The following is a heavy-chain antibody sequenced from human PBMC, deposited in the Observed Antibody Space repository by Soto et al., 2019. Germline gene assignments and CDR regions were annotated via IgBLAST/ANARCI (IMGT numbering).Heavy chain of an antibody. CDR1: GYIFTNYY. CDR2: MNPSEGST. V-gene: IGHV1-46*01. CDR3: VRDEAMFEAAATVY. D-gene: IGHD2-2*01. Sequence: QVQLVQSGAEVKTPGASVKVSCRTSGYIFTNYYIHWVRQPPGQGLEGMGVMNPSEGSTSYGRKFQCRVPMTSDTSASTVYMELSGLTSEVPADCYCVRDEAMFEAAATVYWGQGNRVTVSS. J-gene: IGHJ4*02.